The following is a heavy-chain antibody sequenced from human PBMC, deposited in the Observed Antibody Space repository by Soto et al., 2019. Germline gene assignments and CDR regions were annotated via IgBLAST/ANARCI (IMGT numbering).Heavy chain of an antibody. CDR1: GGSISSGGYY. Sequence: PSETLSLTCTVSGGSISSGGYYWSWIRQHPGKGLEWIGYIYYSGSTYYNPSLKSRVTISVDTSKNQFSLKLSSVTAADTAVYYCARHYGSGSYCEVCYFDYWGQGTLVTVSS. J-gene: IGHJ4*02. D-gene: IGHD3-10*01. V-gene: IGHV4-31*03. CDR3: ARHYGSGSYCEVCYFDY. CDR2: IYYSGST.